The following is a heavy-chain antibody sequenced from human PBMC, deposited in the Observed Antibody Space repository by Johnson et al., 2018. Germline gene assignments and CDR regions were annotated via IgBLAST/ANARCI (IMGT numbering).Heavy chain of an antibody. Sequence: QVQLQESGPGLVKPSETLSLTCTVSGGSISSSGYYWAWIRQPPGKGLEWIGSLYYSGSTHYSPSLKSRVTISVDPSKSQLSLKVTSVTAADTAVYFCARSRQGTGSRNGMDVWGQGTTVTVSS. J-gene: IGHJ6*02. CDR2: LYYSGST. D-gene: IGHD7-27*01. CDR1: GGSISSSGYY. CDR3: ARSRQGTGSRNGMDV. V-gene: IGHV4-39*01.